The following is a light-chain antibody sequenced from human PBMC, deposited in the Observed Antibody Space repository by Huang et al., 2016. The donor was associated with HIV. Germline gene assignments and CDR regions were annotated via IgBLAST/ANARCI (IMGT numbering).Light chain of an antibody. Sequence: DIQMTQSPSAMSASLGDIVTITCRASQGINNYLAWFQQKPGKVPKRLIYGKSNLQSGVPSRFSGSGSGTEFTLTITRLQPEDFATYYCLQYDSYPWTFGQGTEVEV. CDR3: LQYDSYPWT. V-gene: IGKV1-17*03. CDR1: QGINNY. CDR2: GKS. J-gene: IGKJ1*01.